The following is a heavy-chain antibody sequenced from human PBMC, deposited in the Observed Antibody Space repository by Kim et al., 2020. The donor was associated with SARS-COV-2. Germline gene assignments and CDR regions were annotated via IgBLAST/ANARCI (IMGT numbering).Heavy chain of an antibody. CDR3: ARDVVAGRKGSLVDYYYYGMDV. J-gene: IGHJ6*02. D-gene: IGHD6-19*01. CDR1: GYTFTNFY. Sequence: ASVKVSCKASGYTFTNFYMHWVRQAPGQGLEWMGIINPSGGSTRYAQKFQGRVTMTRDTSTSTVYMELSSLRSEDTAVYYCARDVVAGRKGSLVDYYYYGMDVWGQGTTVTVSS. V-gene: IGHV1-46*01. CDR2: INPSGGST.